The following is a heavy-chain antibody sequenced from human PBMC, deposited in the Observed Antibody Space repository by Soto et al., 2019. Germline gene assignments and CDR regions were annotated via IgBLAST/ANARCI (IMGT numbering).Heavy chain of an antibody. V-gene: IGHV3-9*01. CDR2: ISWNSGSI. D-gene: IGHD3-16*01. CDR3: AKKYSRGLYFWGGYFQD. CDR1: GFTFDDYA. Sequence: EVQLVESGGGLVQPGRSLRLSCAASGFTFDDYAMHWVRQAPGKGLERVSGISWNSGSIGYADCVKGRFTISRDNAKNSLYLEMDSLKNEETGLYYCAKKYSRGLYFWGGYFQDWGQGTLGTLSS. J-gene: IGHJ1*01.